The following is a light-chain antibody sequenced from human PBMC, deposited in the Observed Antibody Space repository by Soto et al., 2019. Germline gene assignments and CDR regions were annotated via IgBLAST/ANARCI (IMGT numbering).Light chain of an antibody. V-gene: IGLV1-44*01. Sequence: QSVLTQPPSASGTPGQRVTISWSGSSSNIGTNTVNWDQQLPGSAPKFRIYSNNQRPSGVPDRFSGSKSGTSASLAISGLQPDDEADYYCAAWDGSLNGVLFGGGTKLTVL. J-gene: IGLJ2*01. CDR1: SSNIGTNT. CDR2: SNN. CDR3: AAWDGSLNGVL.